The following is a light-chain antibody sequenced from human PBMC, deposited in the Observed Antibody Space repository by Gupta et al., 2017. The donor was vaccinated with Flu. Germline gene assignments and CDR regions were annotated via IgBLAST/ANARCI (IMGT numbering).Light chain of an antibody. CDR2: DAS. Sequence: EIVLTQSPVTLSLSPGERATLSCRASQSVSSYVAWYRQKPGQAPRLLIYDASNRATGIPAGFSASGSGTDFSLIISSLEPEDFAVYYCQQRSNWPLTFGGGTKVEIK. CDR3: QQRSNWPLT. V-gene: IGKV3-11*01. CDR1: QSVSSY. J-gene: IGKJ4*01.